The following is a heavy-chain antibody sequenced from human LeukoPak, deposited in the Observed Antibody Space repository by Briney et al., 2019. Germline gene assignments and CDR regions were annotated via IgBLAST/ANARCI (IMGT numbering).Heavy chain of an antibody. D-gene: IGHD3-9*01. Sequence: SETLSLTCTVSGGSISSYYWSWIRQPAGKGLEWIGRIYTSGSTNYNPSLKSRVTISVDTSKNQFSLKLSSVTAADTAVYYCARFPYYDILTGYYNKAGFDYWGQGTLVTVSS. CDR2: IYTSGST. J-gene: IGHJ4*02. CDR1: GGSISSYY. V-gene: IGHV4-4*07. CDR3: ARFPYYDILTGYYNKAGFDY.